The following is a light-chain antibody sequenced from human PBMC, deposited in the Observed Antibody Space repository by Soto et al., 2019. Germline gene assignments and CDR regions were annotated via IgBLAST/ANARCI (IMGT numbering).Light chain of an antibody. Sequence: EIVLTQSLGTLSLSPLERANLSCSSSQTVSRNYLAWYQQKPGQAPRLLIYGASNRATGIPDRFSGSGSGTDFTLTISRLEPEDFAVYYCQQYGSSGTFGQGTQVDIK. V-gene: IGKV3-20*01. J-gene: IGKJ1*01. CDR3: QQYGSSGT. CDR1: QTVSRNY. CDR2: GAS.